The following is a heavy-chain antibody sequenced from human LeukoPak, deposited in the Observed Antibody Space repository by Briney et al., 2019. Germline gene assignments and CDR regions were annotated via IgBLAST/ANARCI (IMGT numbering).Heavy chain of an antibody. CDR3: AKTQSSPWLSDYYYGMDV. CDR1: GFTFSSYA. D-gene: IGHD6-19*01. V-gene: IGHV3-23*01. CDR2: ISGSGGST. Sequence: GGSLRLSCAAYGFTFSSYAMSWVRQAPGKGLEWVAAISGSGGSTYYADSVKGRFTISRDNSKNTLYLQMNSLRAEDTAVYYCAKTQSSPWLSDYYYGMDVWGQGTTVTVSS. J-gene: IGHJ6*02.